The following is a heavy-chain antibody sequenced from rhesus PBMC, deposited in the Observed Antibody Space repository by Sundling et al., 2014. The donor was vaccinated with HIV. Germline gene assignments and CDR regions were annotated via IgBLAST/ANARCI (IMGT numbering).Heavy chain of an antibody. D-gene: IGHD5-12*01. J-gene: IGHJ6*01. Sequence: QVQLQESGPGLLNPSETLPLTCAVSGGSIRGGYGWGWIRQPPGKGLEWIGYIYSNSRNTYFNPSLKSRVTISTDTSKNQFSLKLSSVTAADTAVYYCVRDHSYSYLYYGLDSWGQGVVVTVSS. CDR1: GGSIRGGYG. V-gene: IGHV4-76*01. CDR2: IYSNSRNT. CDR3: VRDHSYSYLYYGLDS.